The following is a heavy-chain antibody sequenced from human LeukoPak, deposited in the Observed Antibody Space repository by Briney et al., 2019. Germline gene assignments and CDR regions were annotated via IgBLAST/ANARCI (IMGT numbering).Heavy chain of an antibody. CDR1: GGSISSYY. J-gene: IGHJ3*02. CDR2: IYPSVST. V-gene: IGHV4-4*07. Sequence: SETLSLTCTVSGGSISSYYWSWIRQPAGKRLEWIGRIYPSVSTSFNPSLKSRVTMSIVTSKYQFSLKLNSVTSADTAVYYCARVSYGDYDLAFDIWGQGTMVTVSS. D-gene: IGHD4-17*01. CDR3: ARVSYGDYDLAFDI.